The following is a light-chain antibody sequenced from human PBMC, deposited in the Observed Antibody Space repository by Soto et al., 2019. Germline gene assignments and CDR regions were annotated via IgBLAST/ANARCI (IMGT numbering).Light chain of an antibody. Sequence: EIVLTQSPATLSLSPGERATLSCRASQSVSSYLAWYQQKPGQASRLLLYDASNRATGIPARFSGSGSGTDFTLTISSLEPEDFAVYYCQQRSNWPPTFGQGTRLEIK. V-gene: IGKV3-11*01. CDR3: QQRSNWPPT. J-gene: IGKJ5*01. CDR1: QSVSSY. CDR2: DAS.